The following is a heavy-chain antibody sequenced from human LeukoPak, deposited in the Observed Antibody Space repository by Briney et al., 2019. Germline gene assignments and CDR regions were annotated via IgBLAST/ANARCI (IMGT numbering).Heavy chain of an antibody. Sequence: PGGSLRLSCAASGFTFSSYATSWVRQAPGKGLEWVSAISGSGGSTYYADSVKGRFTISRDNSKNTLYLQMNSLRAEDTAVYYCSIGPQRYCSGGYCYGDYWGQGTLDTVSS. D-gene: IGHD2-15*01. J-gene: IGHJ4*02. CDR3: SIGPQRYCSGGYCYGDY. CDR2: ISGSGGST. CDR1: GFTFSSYA. V-gene: IGHV3-23*01.